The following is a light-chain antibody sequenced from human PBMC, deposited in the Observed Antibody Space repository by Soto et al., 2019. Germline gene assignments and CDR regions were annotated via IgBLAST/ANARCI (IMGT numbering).Light chain of an antibody. Sequence: QSALTQPASVSGSPGQSITISCTGTSSDVGGYNYVSWYQQHPGKAPKLIIYEVSNRPSGVSNRFSGSKSGNTASLTISGXXAXXXXDYYCSSYTSSSTRVFGGGTKLTV. J-gene: IGLJ2*01. CDR1: SSDVGGYNY. CDR3: SSYTSSSTRV. V-gene: IGLV2-14*01. CDR2: EVS.